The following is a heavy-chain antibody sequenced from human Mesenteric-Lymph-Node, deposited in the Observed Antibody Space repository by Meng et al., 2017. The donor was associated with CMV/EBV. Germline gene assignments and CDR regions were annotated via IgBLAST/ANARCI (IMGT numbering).Heavy chain of an antibody. CDR3: ARVLIPYIAAAGTDY. CDR2: VNAGNGNT. V-gene: IGHV1-3*01. J-gene: IGHJ4*02. D-gene: IGHD6-13*01. CDR1: GYTFTSYA. Sequence: SGYTFTSYAMHCVRQAPGQRLEWIGWVNAGNGNTKYSQKFQGRVTITRDASASTAYMELSSLRSEDTAVYYCARVLIPYIAAAGTDYWGQGTLVTVSS.